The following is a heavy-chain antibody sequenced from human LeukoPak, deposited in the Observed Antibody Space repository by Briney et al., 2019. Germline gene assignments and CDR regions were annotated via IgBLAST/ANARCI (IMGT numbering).Heavy chain of an antibody. Sequence: GGSLRLSCAASGFTVSSNYMSWVRQAPGKGLEWVSVIYSGGSTYYADSVKGRFTISRDNSKNTLYLQMNSLRAEDTAVYYCARDLVGDSFFDYWGQGTLVTVSS. CDR2: IYSGGST. CDR3: ARDLVGDSFFDY. J-gene: IGHJ4*02. CDR1: GFTVSSNY. V-gene: IGHV3-53*01. D-gene: IGHD6-6*01.